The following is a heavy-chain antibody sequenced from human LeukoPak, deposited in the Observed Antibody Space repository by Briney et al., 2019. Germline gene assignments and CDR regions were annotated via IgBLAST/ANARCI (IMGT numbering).Heavy chain of an antibody. CDR2: ISSSSSTI. CDR3: ARGRVITMVRGVLVY. J-gene: IGHJ4*02. D-gene: IGHD3-10*01. CDR1: GFTFSSYS. Sequence: GGSLRLSCAASGFTFSSYSMNWVRQAPGKGLEWVSYISSSSSTIYYADSVKGRFTISRDNAKNSLYLRMNSLRAEDTAVYYCARGRVITMVRGVLVYWGQGTLVTVSS. V-gene: IGHV3-48*01.